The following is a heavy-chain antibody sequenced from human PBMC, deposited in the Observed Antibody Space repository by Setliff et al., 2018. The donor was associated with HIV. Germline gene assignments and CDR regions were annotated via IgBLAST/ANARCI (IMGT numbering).Heavy chain of an antibody. CDR1: GFTFSTYS. CDR3: ARRAGSDYFTRFDY. V-gene: IGHV3-48*01. CDR2: INREETTE. Sequence: PGGSLRLSCAASGFTFSTYSMNWVRQAPGKGLEWISYINREETTEWYADSVKGRFIISRDNAKNSLYLQMSSLRAEDTAVYYCARRAGSDYFTRFDYWGQGTLVTVSS. J-gene: IGHJ4*02. D-gene: IGHD3-10*01.